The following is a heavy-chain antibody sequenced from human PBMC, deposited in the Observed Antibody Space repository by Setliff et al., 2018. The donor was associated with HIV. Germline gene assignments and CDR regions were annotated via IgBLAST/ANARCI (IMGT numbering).Heavy chain of an antibody. V-gene: IGHV1-69*10. CDR1: GGTFSSYT. CDR3: AREIPDYYDILTGYNIPNAFDI. CDR2: ILPMLNIA. J-gene: IGHJ3*02. Sequence: AASVKVSCKASGGTFSSYTINWVRQAPGQGLEWMGGILPMLNIANFTQKFQGRVTITADKSTDTAYMELSSLRYEDTAVYYCAREIPDYYDILTGYNIPNAFDIWGQGTMVTVSS. D-gene: IGHD3-9*01.